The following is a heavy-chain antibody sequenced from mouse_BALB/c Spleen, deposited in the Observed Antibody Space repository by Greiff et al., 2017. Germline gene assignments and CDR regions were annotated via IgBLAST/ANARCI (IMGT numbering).Heavy chain of an antibody. J-gene: IGHJ4*01. D-gene: IGHD3-3*01. CDR2: ISSGGSYT. Sequence: DVKLVESGGGLVKPGGSLKLSCAASGFTFSSYTMSWVRQTPEKRLEWVATISSGGSYTYYPDSVKGRFTISRDNAKNTLYLQMSSLKSEDTAMYYCTRDEGQCYAMDYWGQGTSVTVSS. V-gene: IGHV5-6-4*01. CDR1: GFTFSSYT. CDR3: TRDEGQCYAMDY.